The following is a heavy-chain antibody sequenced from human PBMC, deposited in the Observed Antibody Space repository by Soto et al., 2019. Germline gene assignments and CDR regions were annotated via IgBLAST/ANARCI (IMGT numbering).Heavy chain of an antibody. D-gene: IGHD6-19*01. CDR2: FSAGGSR. CDR3: AKDRGSGGIVAGTPDY. V-gene: IGHV3-23*01. J-gene: IGHJ4*02. CDR1: GFTVSSSA. Sequence: EVQLLESGGGLVQPGGSLRLSCAASGFTVSSSAMIWVRQAPGKGLEWVATFSAGGSRYYADSVKGRFTISRNSSQNTLYLQMNGLRAEDTALYYCAKDRGSGGIVAGTPDYWGQGTLVTVSS.